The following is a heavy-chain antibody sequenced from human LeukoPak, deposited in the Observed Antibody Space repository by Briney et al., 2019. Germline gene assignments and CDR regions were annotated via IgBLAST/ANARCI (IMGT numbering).Heavy chain of an antibody. J-gene: IGHJ4*02. CDR3: AKVIRYSGSYHQSGEFSY. Sequence: PGGSLRLSCAASGFTFSSYAMSWVRQAPGKGLEWVSAISGSGGSTYYADSVKGRFTISRDNSKNTLYLQMNSLRAKDTAVYYCAKVIRYSGSYHQSGEFSYWGQGTLVTVSS. CDR1: GFTFSSYA. CDR2: ISGSGGST. D-gene: IGHD1-26*01. V-gene: IGHV3-23*01.